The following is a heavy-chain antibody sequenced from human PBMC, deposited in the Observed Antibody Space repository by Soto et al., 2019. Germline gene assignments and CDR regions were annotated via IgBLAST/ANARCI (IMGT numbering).Heavy chain of an antibody. V-gene: IGHV4-34*01. J-gene: IGHJ4*02. CDR1: GGSFTGYY. D-gene: IGHD5-12*01. CDR2: INQSGNT. CDR3: AKEGGWLQSTSIDY. Sequence: PSETLSLTCAVYGGSFTGYYWSWIRQPPGKGLEWIGEINQSGNTNYNPSLRSRVTISVDTSKNQLFLNLTSVTAADTAMYYCAKEGGWLQSTSIDYWGQGTLVTVSS.